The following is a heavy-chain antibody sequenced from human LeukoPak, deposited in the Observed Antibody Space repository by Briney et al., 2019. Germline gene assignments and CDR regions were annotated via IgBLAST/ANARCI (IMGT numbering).Heavy chain of an antibody. CDR3: ARVIAAAGTGGFDY. J-gene: IGHJ4*02. CDR2: INPNSGGT. D-gene: IGHD6-13*01. V-gene: IGHV1-2*02. Sequence: ASVKVSCKASGYTFTGYYMHWVRQAPGQGLEWMGWINPNSGGTNYAQKFQGRVTMTRDTSISTAYMELSRLRSDDTAVYYCARVIAAAGTGGFDYWGQGTLVTVSS. CDR1: GYTFTGYY.